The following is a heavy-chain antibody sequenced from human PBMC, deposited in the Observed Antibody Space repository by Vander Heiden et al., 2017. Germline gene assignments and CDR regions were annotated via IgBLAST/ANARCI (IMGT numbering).Heavy chain of an antibody. V-gene: IGHV3-21*01. Sequence: EVQLVESGGGLVKPGGSLRLPCAASGFSFSSYSMNWVRQAPGKVLELVSSISSSSSYIYYADSGKGRFTISRDNAKNSLYLQMNSLRAEDTAVYYCARDGGYCSGDSCYSEADYWGQGTLVTVSS. CDR2: ISSSSSYI. CDR3: ARDGGYCSGDSCYSEADY. J-gene: IGHJ4*02. CDR1: GFSFSSYS. D-gene: IGHD2-15*01.